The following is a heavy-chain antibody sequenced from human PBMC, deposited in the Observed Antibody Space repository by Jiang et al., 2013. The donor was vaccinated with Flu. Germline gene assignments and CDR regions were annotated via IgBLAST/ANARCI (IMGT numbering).Heavy chain of an antibody. J-gene: IGHJ3*02. Sequence: QLVESGGGLVQPGGSLRLSCAASGFTFSSYSMNWVRQAPGKGLEWVSYISSSSSTIYYADSVKGRFTISRDNAKNSLYLQMNSLRAEDTAVYYCARNYYDSSRWVAFDIWGQGTMVTVSS. CDR2: ISSSSSTI. CDR3: ARNYYDSSRWVAFDI. V-gene: IGHV3-48*01. CDR1: GFTFSSYS. D-gene: IGHD3-22*01.